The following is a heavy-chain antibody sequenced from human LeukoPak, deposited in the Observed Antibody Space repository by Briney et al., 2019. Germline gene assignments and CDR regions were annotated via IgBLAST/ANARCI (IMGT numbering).Heavy chain of an antibody. CDR3: AREAYCGGDCYSRWRFFDY. V-gene: IGHV1-46*01. D-gene: IGHD2-21*01. CDR1: GYTFTSYY. Sequence: ASVKVSCKASGYTFTSYYMHWVRQAPGQGLEWMGIINPSGGSTSYAQKFQGRVTMTRDTSTSTVYMELSILRSEDTAVYYCAREAYCGGDCYSRWRFFDYRGQGTLVTVSS. CDR2: INPSGGST. J-gene: IGHJ4*02.